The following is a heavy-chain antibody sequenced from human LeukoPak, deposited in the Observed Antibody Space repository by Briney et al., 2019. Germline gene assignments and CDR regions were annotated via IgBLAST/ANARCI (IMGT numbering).Heavy chain of an antibody. CDR3: ASPYDSSSDDAFDI. Sequence: KTSETLSLTCAVYGGSFSGYYWSWIRQPPGKGLEWIGEINHSGSTNYNPSLKSRVTISVDTSKNQFSLKLSSVTAADTAVYYCASPYDSSSDDAFDICGQGTMVTVSS. V-gene: IGHV4-34*01. J-gene: IGHJ3*02. CDR1: GGSFSGYY. CDR2: INHSGST. D-gene: IGHD3-22*01.